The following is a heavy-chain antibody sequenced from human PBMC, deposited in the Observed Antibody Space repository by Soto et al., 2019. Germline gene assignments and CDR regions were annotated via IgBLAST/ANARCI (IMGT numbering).Heavy chain of an antibody. D-gene: IGHD3-22*01. CDR3: ARDLTRERDYYDRSLYHFDA. CDR1: GYTFTNYY. Sequence: ASVKVSCKASGYTFTNYYIHWVRQAPGQGPEWIGIINPRDDATSYAHKFQGRVTLSRDTSTSTVHMELSSLTSEDTAVYYCARDLTRERDYYDRSLYHFDAWGEVSLFTVPS. J-gene: IGHJ4*02. CDR2: INPRDDAT. V-gene: IGHV1-46*01.